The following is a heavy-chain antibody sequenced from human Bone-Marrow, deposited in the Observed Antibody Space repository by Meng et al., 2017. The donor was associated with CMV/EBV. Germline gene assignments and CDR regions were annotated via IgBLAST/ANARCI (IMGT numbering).Heavy chain of an antibody. J-gene: IGHJ6*02. Sequence: YGLSWVRQDPGQGLEWMGGIIPILGIANYAQKCQGRVTITADKSTSTAYMELSSLRSEDTAVYYCARWAIVVVPAAIDYYYYGMDVWGQGTTVTVSS. V-gene: IGHV1-69*10. CDR3: ARWAIVVVPAAIDYYYYGMDV. CDR1: YG. D-gene: IGHD2-2*01. CDR2: IIPILGIA.